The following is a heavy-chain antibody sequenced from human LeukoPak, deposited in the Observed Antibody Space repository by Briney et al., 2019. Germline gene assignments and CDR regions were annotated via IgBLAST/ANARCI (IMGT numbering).Heavy chain of an antibody. CDR2: ISSSSSYI. CDR1: GFTFSSYS. D-gene: IGHD4-17*01. Sequence: GGSLRLSCAASGFTFSSYSMNWVRQAPGKGLEWVSSISSSSSYIYYADSAKGRFTISRDNAKNSLYLQVNSLRAEDTAVYYCARDPDYGDHMIHYYYYGMDVWGQGTTVTVSS. CDR3: ARDPDYGDHMIHYYYYGMDV. V-gene: IGHV3-21*01. J-gene: IGHJ6*02.